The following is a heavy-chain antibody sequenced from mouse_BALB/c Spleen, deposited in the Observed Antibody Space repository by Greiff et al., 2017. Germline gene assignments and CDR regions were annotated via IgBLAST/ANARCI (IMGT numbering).Heavy chain of an antibody. CDR2: ISSGGST. CDR3: ARGDDYYAMDY. CDR1: GFTFSSYA. J-gene: IGHJ4*01. V-gene: IGHV5-6-5*01. Sequence: DVQLQESGGGLVKPGGSLKLSCAASGFTFSSYAMSWVRETPEKRLEWVASISSGGSTYYPDSVKGRFTISRDNARNILYLQMSSLRSEDTAMYYCARGDDYYAMDYWGQGTSVTVSS.